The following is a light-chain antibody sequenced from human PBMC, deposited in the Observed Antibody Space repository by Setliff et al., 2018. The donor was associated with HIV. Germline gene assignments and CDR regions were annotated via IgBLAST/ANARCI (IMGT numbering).Light chain of an antibody. CDR1: SSDVGNSNL. Sequence: QSALTQPASVSGSPGQSIAISCTGTSSDVGNSNLVSWYQQHPGKAPKLIIYEGTKRPSGVSNRISGSKSGNTASLTISGLQAADEADYYCCSYAGTTTFVFGTGTKV. CDR3: CSYAGTTTFV. V-gene: IGLV2-23*01. CDR2: EGT. J-gene: IGLJ1*01.